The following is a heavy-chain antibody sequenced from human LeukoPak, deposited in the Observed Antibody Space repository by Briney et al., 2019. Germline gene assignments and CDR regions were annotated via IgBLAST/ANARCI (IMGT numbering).Heavy chain of an antibody. CDR2: ISSSSSYI. V-gene: IGHV3-21*01. J-gene: IGHJ4*02. CDR1: GFTFSSYS. Sequence: PGGSLRLSCAASGFTFSSYSMNWVRQAPGKGLEWVSSISSSSSYIYYADSVKGRFTISRGNAKNSLYLQMNSLRAEDTAVYYCARVRIAAAGLYYFDYWGQGTLVTVSS. D-gene: IGHD6-13*01. CDR3: ARVRIAAAGLYYFDY.